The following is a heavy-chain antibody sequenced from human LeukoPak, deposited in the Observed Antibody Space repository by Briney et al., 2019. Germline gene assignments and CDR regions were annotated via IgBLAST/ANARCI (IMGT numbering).Heavy chain of an antibody. J-gene: IGHJ6*02. D-gene: IGHD5-18*01. V-gene: IGHV3-30-3*01. Sequence: GRSLRLSCAASGFTFSSYAMHWVRQAPGKGLEWVAVISYDGSNKYYADSVKGRFTISRGNSKNTLYLQMNSLRAEDTAVYYCARAMVTSYYYYYGMDVWGQGTTVTVSS. CDR3: ARAMVTSYYYYYGMDV. CDR2: ISYDGSNK. CDR1: GFTFSSYA.